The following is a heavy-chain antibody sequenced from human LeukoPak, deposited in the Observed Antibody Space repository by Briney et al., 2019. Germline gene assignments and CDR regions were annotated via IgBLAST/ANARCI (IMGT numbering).Heavy chain of an antibody. J-gene: IGHJ4*02. CDR1: GGSISSYY. Sequence: SETLSLTCTVSGGSISSYYWSWIRQPAGKGLEWIGRIYTSGSTNYNPSLKSRVTMSVDTSKNQFSLKLSSVTAADTAVYYCARVDSYCSSTSCYLSFDYWGQGTLVTVSS. D-gene: IGHD2-2*01. CDR2: IYTSGST. V-gene: IGHV4-4*07. CDR3: ARVDSYCSSTSCYLSFDY.